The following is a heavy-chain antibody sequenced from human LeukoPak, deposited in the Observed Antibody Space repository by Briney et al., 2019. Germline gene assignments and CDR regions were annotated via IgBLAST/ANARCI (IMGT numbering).Heavy chain of an antibody. D-gene: IGHD1-26*01. CDR1: GFTFSSYG. CDR3: ARVGATTLGAFDI. CDR2: IWYDGSNK. V-gene: IGHV3-33*01. J-gene: IGHJ3*02. Sequence: PGGSLRLSCAASGFTFSSYGMHWVRQAPGKGLEWVAVIWYDGSNKYYADSVKGRFTISRDNSKNTQYLQMNSLRAEDTAVYYCARVGATTLGAFDIWGQGTMVTVSS.